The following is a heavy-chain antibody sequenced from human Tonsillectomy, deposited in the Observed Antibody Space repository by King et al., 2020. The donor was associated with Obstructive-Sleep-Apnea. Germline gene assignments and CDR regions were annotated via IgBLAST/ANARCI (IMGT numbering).Heavy chain of an antibody. D-gene: IGHD4-17*01. CDR2: INPNSGGT. V-gene: IGHV1-2*02. CDR3: ATVAVATATFYFDY. Sequence: VQLVESGAEMKKPGASVKVSCKASGYTFTGYYIHWVRQAPGHGLEWMGWINPNSGGTNYAQRFQGRVTMTRDPSTSTAYMELSSLRSDDTAVYYCATVAVATATFYFDYWGQGTLVTVSS. CDR1: GYTFTGYY. J-gene: IGHJ4*02.